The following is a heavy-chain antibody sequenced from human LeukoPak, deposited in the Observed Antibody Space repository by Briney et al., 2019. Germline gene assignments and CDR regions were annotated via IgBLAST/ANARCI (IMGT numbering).Heavy chain of an antibody. V-gene: IGHV1-46*01. D-gene: IGHD3-22*01. J-gene: IGHJ4*02. CDR1: GYTLTELS. Sequence: ASVKVSCKVSGYTLTELSMHWVRQAPGQGLEWMGIINPSGGSTSYAQKFQGRVTMTRDTSTSTVYMELSSLRSEDTAVYYCARDLLYYYDSSGYYPDWGQGTLVTVSS. CDR2: INPSGGST. CDR3: ARDLLYYYDSSGYYPD.